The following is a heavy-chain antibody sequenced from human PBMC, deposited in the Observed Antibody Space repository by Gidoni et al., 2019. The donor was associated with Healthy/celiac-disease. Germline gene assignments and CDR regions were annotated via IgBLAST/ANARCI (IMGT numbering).Heavy chain of an antibody. V-gene: IGHV4-31*03. CDR2: IYYSGST. CDR1: GGSISSGGYY. J-gene: IGHJ4*02. CDR3: ARSPLVVITHFDY. D-gene: IGHD3-22*01. Sequence: QVQLQESGPGLVKPSQTLSLTCPVSGGSISSGGYYWSWIRQHPGKGLEWIGYIYYSGSTYYNPAPKSRVTISVDTSKNQFSLKLSSVTAADTAVYYCARSPLVVITHFDYWGQGTLVTVSS.